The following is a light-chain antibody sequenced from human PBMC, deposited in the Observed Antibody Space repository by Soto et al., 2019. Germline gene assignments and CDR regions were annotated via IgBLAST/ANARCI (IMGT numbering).Light chain of an antibody. V-gene: IGLV2-14*01. CDR1: RSAVGGYNY. Sequence: SARTQPASVSGSPGQSITISGTGTRSAVGGYNYVSWYQQNPGKAPKLMIYDVSNRPSGVSNRFSGSKSVNTASLTISGLRAEDEADYYCSSYTSSSTPVVFGGGTKLTVL. CDR2: DVS. J-gene: IGLJ2*01. CDR3: SSYTSSSTPVV.